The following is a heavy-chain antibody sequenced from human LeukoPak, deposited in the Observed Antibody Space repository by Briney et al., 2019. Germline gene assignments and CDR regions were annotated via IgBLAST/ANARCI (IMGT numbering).Heavy chain of an antibody. V-gene: IGHV3-23*01. CDR3: ALVSAAIREYYFDY. D-gene: IGHD2-2*02. J-gene: IGHJ4*02. CDR2: ISGSGGST. Sequence: PGGSLRLSCAASGFTFSSYAMSWLRHAPGKGLEWVSAISGSGGSTYYADSVKGRFTISRDNSKNTLYLQMNSLRAEDTAVYYCALVSAAIREYYFDYWGQGTLVTVSS. CDR1: GFTFSSYA.